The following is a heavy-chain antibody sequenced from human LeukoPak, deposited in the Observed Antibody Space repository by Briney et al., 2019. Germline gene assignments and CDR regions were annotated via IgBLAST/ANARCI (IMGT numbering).Heavy chain of an antibody. Sequence: PSETLSLTCVVSGGSISPYYWSWIRQPPGKGLEWIGYIYYSGSTNYNPSLKSRVTISVDTSKNQFSLKLSSVTAADTAVYYCARDLGAGYYYYMDVWGKGTTVTVSS. CDR1: GGSISPYY. CDR2: IYYSGST. V-gene: IGHV4-59*12. CDR3: ARDLGAGYYYYMDV. J-gene: IGHJ6*03.